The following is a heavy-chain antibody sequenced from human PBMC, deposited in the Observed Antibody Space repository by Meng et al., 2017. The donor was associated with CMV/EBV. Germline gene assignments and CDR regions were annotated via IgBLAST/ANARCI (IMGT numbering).Heavy chain of an antibody. J-gene: IGHJ4*02. Sequence: EVQLVESGXXLXKPGGXXRXXXXXXGFTFSSYSMNWVRQAPGKGLEWVSSISSSSSYIYYADSVKGRFTISRDNAKNSLYLQMNSLRAEDTAVYYCARDLERTYYYDSSGYSFFDYWGQGTLVTVSS. D-gene: IGHD3-22*01. CDR2: ISSSSSYI. V-gene: IGHV3-21*01. CDR3: ARDLERTYYYDSSGYSFFDY. CDR1: GFTFSSYS.